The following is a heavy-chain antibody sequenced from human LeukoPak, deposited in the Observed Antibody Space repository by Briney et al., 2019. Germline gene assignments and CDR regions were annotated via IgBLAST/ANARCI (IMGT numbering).Heavy chain of an antibody. Sequence: PGGSLRLSCAASGFTFSSYSMNWVRQAPGKGLEWVSSISSSSSYIYYADSVKGRFTISRDNSKNTLYLQMNSLRAEDTAVYYCARDGGSYPFDYWGQGTLVTVSS. V-gene: IGHV3-21*01. J-gene: IGHJ4*02. CDR3: ARDGGSYPFDY. CDR2: ISSSSSYI. CDR1: GFTFSSYS. D-gene: IGHD1-26*01.